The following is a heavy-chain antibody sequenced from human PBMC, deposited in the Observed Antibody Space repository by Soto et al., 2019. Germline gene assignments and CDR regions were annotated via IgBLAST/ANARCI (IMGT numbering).Heavy chain of an antibody. CDR2: IYNSGST. CDR1: GGSVSSGYY. Sequence: SETLSLTCNVSGGSVSSGYYWSWIRQPPGKGLEWIGYIYNSGSTDYNPSLKSRVTISVDTSKNQFSLKLSSVTAADTAVYYCARVPGGDFDIWGQGPMVTVAS. CDR3: ARVPGGDFDI. J-gene: IGHJ3*02. D-gene: IGHD1-26*01. V-gene: IGHV4-61*01.